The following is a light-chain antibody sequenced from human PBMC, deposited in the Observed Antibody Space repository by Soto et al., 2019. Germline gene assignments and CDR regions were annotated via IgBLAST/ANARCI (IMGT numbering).Light chain of an antibody. CDR1: QSVLYSSNNKTY. J-gene: IGKJ4*02. CDR2: WAS. Sequence: DIVMTQSQDSLAVSLGERDTINCKSSQSVLYSSNNKTYFAWYQQKPGQPPKLLIYWASTRESGVPDRFSCRGSGTDFTLTISSLQAEVVAFYYCQQYYSTPFRTVGRGTKVEIK. V-gene: IGKV4-1*01. CDR3: QQYYSTPFRT.